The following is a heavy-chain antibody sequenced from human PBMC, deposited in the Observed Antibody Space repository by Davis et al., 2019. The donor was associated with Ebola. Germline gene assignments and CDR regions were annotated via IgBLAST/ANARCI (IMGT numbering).Heavy chain of an antibody. D-gene: IGHD3-16*02. CDR3: AKDRVHDYVWGSYLLDY. V-gene: IGHV3-23*01. CDR1: GFTFSSYA. J-gene: IGHJ4*02. Sequence: GGSLRLSCAASGFTFSSYAMSWVRQAPGKGLEWVSAISGSGGSTYYADSVKGRFTISRDNSKNTLYLQMNSLRAEDTAVYYCAKDRVHDYVWGSYLLDYWGQGTLVTVSS. CDR2: ISGSGGST.